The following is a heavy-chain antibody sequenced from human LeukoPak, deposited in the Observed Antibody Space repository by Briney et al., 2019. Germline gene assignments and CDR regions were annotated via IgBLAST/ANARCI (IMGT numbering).Heavy chain of an antibody. Sequence: SETLSLTCTVSGVSISSSNSYWGWIRQPPGKGLEWIGSIYYSGNTYYNASLKSQVSISIDTSKNQFSLRLTSVTAADTAVYYCARGSKYSPRLDYWGQGTLVTVSS. D-gene: IGHD6-6*01. J-gene: IGHJ4*02. CDR1: GVSISSSNSY. CDR3: ARGSKYSPRLDY. V-gene: IGHV4-39*01. CDR2: IYYSGNT.